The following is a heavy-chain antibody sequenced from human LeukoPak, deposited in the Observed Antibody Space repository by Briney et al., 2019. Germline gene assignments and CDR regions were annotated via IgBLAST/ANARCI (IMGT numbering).Heavy chain of an antibody. CDR2: IYHSGST. CDR3: ARIRRERPFDY. CDR1: GGSISSSNW. V-gene: IGHV4-4*02. D-gene: IGHD1-1*01. Sequence: SETLSLTCAVSGGSISSSNWWSWVRPPPGKGLEWIGEIYHSGSTNYNPSPKSRVTISVDKSKNQFSLKLSSVTAADTAVYYCARIRRERPFDYWGQGTLVTVSS. J-gene: IGHJ4*02.